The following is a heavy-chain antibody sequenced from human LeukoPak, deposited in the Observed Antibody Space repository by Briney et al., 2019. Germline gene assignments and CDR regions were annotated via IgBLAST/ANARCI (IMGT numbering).Heavy chain of an antibody. CDR1: GFTFTTYW. Sequence: GGSLRLSCAASGFTFTTYWMSWVRQAPGKGLEWVANIKHDGSEKYYVDSVKGRFTISRGNAKNLLYLEMNSLRVEDTAVYYCARDRYFSYWGQGTLVTVSS. V-gene: IGHV3-7*01. D-gene: IGHD3-16*02. CDR2: IKHDGSEK. J-gene: IGHJ4*02. CDR3: ARDRYFSY.